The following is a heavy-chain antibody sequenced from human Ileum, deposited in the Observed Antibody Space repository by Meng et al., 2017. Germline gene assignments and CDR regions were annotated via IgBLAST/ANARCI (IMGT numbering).Heavy chain of an antibody. V-gene: IGHV4-39*07. Sequence: SEPLSLTCTVSGFSISNENYFWAWSRQPPGKGLEWNGGMLYSGTTFHNASLKRRISMSVDTSKNQFSLRLSSVTAADTAVYYCVRVVRGWFDAYDIWGQGTMVTVSS. CDR3: VRVVRGWFDAYDI. CDR2: MLYSGTT. J-gene: IGHJ3*02. D-gene: IGHD3-10*01. CDR1: GFSISNENYF.